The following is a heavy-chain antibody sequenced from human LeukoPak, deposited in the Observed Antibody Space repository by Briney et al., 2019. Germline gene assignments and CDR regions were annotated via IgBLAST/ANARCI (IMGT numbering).Heavy chain of an antibody. CDR2: IYPGDYDT. CDR1: GYNFTSYW. Sequence: GESLKISCKGSGYNFTSYWIGWVRQMPGEGLEWIGIIYPGDYDTRYSPSFQGQVTISADKSISTAYLQWSSLKASDTAMYYCARQRFTTRAYAGNWFDPWGQGTLVTVSS. V-gene: IGHV5-51*01. CDR3: ARQRFTTRAYAGNWFDP. D-gene: IGHD3-16*01. J-gene: IGHJ5*02.